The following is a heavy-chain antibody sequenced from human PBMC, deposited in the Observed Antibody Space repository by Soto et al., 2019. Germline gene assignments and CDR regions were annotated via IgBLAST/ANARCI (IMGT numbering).Heavy chain of an antibody. V-gene: IGHV1-69*13. CDR1: GGTFSSYR. D-gene: IGHD6-13*01. CDR3: ARDSGAKLSSS. Sequence: VASVKVSCKASGGTFSSYRFNWVRQARGQGLEWLGGIVPIYRTADYAQKFQGRVTITADEPTRTVYMELSSLKSQDTALYYCARDSGAKLSSSWGQGTLVTVSS. CDR2: IVPIYRTA. J-gene: IGHJ4*02.